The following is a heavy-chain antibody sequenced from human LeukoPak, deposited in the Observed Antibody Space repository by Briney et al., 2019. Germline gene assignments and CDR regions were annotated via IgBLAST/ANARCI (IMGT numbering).Heavy chain of an antibody. CDR2: IYYSGST. Sequence: PSETLSLTCTVSGGSISSSTSCWSWVRQPPGKGLEWIGYIYYSGSTNYNPSLKSRVTISVDTSKNQFSLKLSSVTAADTAVYYCARAVVPTSYFDYWGQGTLVTVSS. J-gene: IGHJ4*02. CDR3: ARAVVPTSYFDY. D-gene: IGHD3-22*01. V-gene: IGHV4-61*01. CDR1: GGSISSSTSC.